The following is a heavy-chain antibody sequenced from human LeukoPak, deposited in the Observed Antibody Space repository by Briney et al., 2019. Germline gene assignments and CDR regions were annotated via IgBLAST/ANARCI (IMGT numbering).Heavy chain of an antibody. CDR3: ARGPQLLAGYYFDY. Sequence: KPSETLSLTCTVPGGSISSYYWSWIRQPAGKGLEWIGRIYTSGSTNYNPSLKSRVTMSVDTSKNQFSLKLSSVTAADTAVYYCARGPQLLAGYYFDYWGQGTLVTVSS. J-gene: IGHJ4*02. V-gene: IGHV4-4*07. CDR2: IYTSGST. CDR1: GGSISSYY. D-gene: IGHD4-11*01.